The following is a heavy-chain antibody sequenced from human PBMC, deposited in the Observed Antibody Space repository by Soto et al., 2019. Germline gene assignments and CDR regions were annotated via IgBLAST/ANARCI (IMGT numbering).Heavy chain of an antibody. CDR2: IYHSGNT. CDR3: ARGGSIEIATISDAFHI. J-gene: IGHJ3*02. V-gene: IGHV4-4*02. D-gene: IGHD1-26*01. CDR1: GGSISSSNW. Sequence: SETLSLTCAVSGGSISSSNWWSCVRQPPGKGLEWIGEIYHSGNTNYNPSLKSRVTISVDKSKNQFSLKLSSVTAADTAVYYCARGGSIEIATISDAFHICGQATMVTVS.